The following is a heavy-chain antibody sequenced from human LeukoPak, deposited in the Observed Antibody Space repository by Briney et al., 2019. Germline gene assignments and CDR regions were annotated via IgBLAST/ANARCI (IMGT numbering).Heavy chain of an antibody. J-gene: IGHJ4*02. D-gene: IGHD2-8*01. CDR1: GYKFTSYW. CDR2: LYPLDFDK. Sequence: GESLKISCKASGYKFTSYWIAWVRQMPGHGLEWMGSLYPLDFDKTYSPSFQGQVTMSADRSINTAYLQWSSLKASDTALYYCVRQIIVPGTSPLRTFDAWGQGTQVSVSS. V-gene: IGHV5-51*01. CDR3: VRQIIVPGTSPLRTFDA.